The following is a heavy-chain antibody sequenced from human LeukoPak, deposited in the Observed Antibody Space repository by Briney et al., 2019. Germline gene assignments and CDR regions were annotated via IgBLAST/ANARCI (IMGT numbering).Heavy chain of an antibody. D-gene: IGHD3-3*01. CDR3: ARWKWTYYDFWSGYDTDY. J-gene: IGHJ4*02. Sequence: ASVKVSCKASGYTFTSYDINWVRQATGQGLGWMGWMNPKSGNTGYAQKFQGRVTMTRTTSISTAYMELSSLRSEDTAVYYCARWKWTYYDFWSGYDTDYWGQGTLVTVSS. CDR1: GYTFTSYD. CDR2: MNPKSGNT. V-gene: IGHV1-8*01.